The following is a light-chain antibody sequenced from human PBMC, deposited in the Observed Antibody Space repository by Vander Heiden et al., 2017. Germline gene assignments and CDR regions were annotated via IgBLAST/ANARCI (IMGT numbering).Light chain of an antibody. CDR2: EVS. Sequence: QSALTQPPSASGSPGQSVTISCTGTSSDVGGYNYVSWYQQHPGKAPKLMIYEVSKRPSGVPDRFSGSKSGNTASLTVSGLQAEDEADYYCSSYAGSNNYVVFGGGTKQTVL. CDR3: SSYAGSNNYVV. V-gene: IGLV2-8*01. CDR1: SSDVGGYNY. J-gene: IGLJ2*01.